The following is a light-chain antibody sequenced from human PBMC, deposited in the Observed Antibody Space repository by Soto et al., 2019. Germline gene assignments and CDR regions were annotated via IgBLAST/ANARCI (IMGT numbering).Light chain of an antibody. CDR2: EVT. V-gene: IGLV2-14*01. CDR1: STDVGGYNY. J-gene: IGLJ1*01. Sequence: QSALAQPSSVSGSPGQSITISCTGTSTDVGGYNYVSWYQHHSGKAPKLLIYEVTNRPSGISDRFSGSKSVNTASLTISGIQSEDESDYYCGSYSSTDNPFVFVTGTKLPVL. CDR3: GSYSSTDNPFV.